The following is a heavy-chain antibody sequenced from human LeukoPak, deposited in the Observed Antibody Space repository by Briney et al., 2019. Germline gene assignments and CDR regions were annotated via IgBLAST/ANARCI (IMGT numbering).Heavy chain of an antibody. CDR2: INPGGGST. Sequence: GASVKVSCKASGYTFTSYYMHWVRQAPGQGLEWMGIINPGGGSTSYAQKFQGRVTMTRDMSTSTVYMELSSLTSEDTAVYYCARAAKIMYSYDSSGDHYDYWGQGTLVTVSS. CDR3: ARAAKIMYSYDSSGDHYDY. J-gene: IGHJ4*02. V-gene: IGHV1-46*01. D-gene: IGHD3-22*01. CDR1: GYTFTSYY.